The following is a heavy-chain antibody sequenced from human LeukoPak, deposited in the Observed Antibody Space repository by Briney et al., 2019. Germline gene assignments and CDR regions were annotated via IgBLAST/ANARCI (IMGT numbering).Heavy chain of an antibody. J-gene: IGHJ4*02. CDR1: GFSFMNAW. CDR2: IKSNADGGTP. Sequence: GGSPRLSCAASGFSFMNAWMIWVRQAPGKGQEWVGRIKSNADGGTPDYAAPARGRFTISRDDSKNTLYLQMNSLKTEDTAVYYCTTFYHEYSPYWGRGTLVTVSS. V-gene: IGHV3-15*01. D-gene: IGHD2/OR15-2a*01. CDR3: TTFYHEYSPY.